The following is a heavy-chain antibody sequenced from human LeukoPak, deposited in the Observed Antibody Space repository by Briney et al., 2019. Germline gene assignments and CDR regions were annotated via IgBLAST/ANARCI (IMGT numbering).Heavy chain of an antibody. CDR3: ATVIKFWPLLYFQH. CDR1: GYTLTELS. J-gene: IGHJ1*01. D-gene: IGHD3-16*02. Sequence: ASVKVSCKVSGYTLTELSMHWVRQAPGKGLEWMGGFDPEDGETIYAQKFQGRVTMTEDISTDTAYMELSSLRSEDTAVYYCATVIKFWPLLYFQHWGQGTLVTVSS. V-gene: IGHV1-24*01. CDR2: FDPEDGET.